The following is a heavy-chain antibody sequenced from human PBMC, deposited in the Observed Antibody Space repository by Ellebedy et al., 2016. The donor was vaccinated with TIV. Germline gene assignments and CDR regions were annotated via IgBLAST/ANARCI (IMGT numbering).Heavy chain of an antibody. Sequence: GESLKISCVASGFTFSNYAMGWVRQAPGKGLDWVALISYDGGISKYYSDSVKGRFTISRDNSKSTLYLQMNSLRAEDTAVYYCARELTGYYVGYWGQGTLVTVSS. J-gene: IGHJ4*02. V-gene: IGHV3-30-3*01. CDR3: ARELTGYYVGY. D-gene: IGHD3-9*01. CDR1: GFTFSNYA. CDR2: ISYDGGISK.